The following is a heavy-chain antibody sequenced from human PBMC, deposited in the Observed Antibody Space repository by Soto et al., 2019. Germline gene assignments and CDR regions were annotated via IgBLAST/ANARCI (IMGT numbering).Heavy chain of an antibody. CDR3: ARGGRRDGYRKTPRRFDY. CDR1: GGSFSGYY. V-gene: IGHV4-34*01. D-gene: IGHD5-12*01. J-gene: IGHJ4*02. Sequence: LSLTCAVYGGSFSGYYWSWIRQPPGKGLEWIGEINHSGSTNYNPSLKSRVTISVDTSKNQFSLKLSSVTSADTAVYYCARGGRRDGYRKTPRRFDYWGQGTLVTVSS. CDR2: INHSGST.